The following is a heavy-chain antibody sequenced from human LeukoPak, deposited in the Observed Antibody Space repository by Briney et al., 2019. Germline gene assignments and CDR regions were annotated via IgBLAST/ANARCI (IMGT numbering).Heavy chain of an antibody. J-gene: IGHJ4*02. CDR1: GFIFSNYN. V-gene: IGHV3-30*02. CDR3: AKDLSVDY. CDR2: IRYDGTNK. Sequence: GGSLRLSCGASGFIFSNYNMNWVRQAPEKGLEWVAFIRYDGTNKYYADSVKGRFTISRDNSKNTLYLQMNSLRAEDTAVYYCAKDLSVDYWGQGTLVTVSS. D-gene: IGHD2/OR15-2a*01.